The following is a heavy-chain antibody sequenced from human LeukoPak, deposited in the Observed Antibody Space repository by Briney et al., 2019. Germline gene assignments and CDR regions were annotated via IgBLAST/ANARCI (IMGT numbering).Heavy chain of an antibody. V-gene: IGHV4-39*01. CDR3: ARQDTAMSKGYNWFDP. CDR2: IYYSGST. J-gene: IGHJ5*02. D-gene: IGHD5-18*01. Sequence: SETLSLTCTVSGGSISSSSYYWGWIRQPPGKGLEWIGSIYYSGSTYYNPSLKSRVTISVDTSKNQFSLKLSSVTAADTAVYYCARQDTAMSKGYNWFDPWGQGTLVTVSS. CDR1: GGSISSSSYY.